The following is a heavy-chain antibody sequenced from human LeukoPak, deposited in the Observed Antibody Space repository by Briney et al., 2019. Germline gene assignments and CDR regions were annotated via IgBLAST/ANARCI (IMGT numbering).Heavy chain of an antibody. CDR3: AKDLERFGELWLFDY. V-gene: IGHV3-7*01. CDR2: IKQDGSEK. J-gene: IGHJ4*02. Sequence: GGSLRLSCAASGFIFNSYWMSWVRQAPGKGLEWVANIKQDGSEKYYVDSVKGRFTISRDNAKNSLHLQMNSLRDEDTAVYYCAKDLERFGELWLFDYWGQGTLVTVSS. D-gene: IGHD3-10*01. CDR1: GFIFNSYW.